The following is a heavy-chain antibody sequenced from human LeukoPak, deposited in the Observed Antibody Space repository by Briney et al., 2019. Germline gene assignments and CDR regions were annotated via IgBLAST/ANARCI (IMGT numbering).Heavy chain of an antibody. Sequence: GGSLRLSCAASGFTFSSYGMHWVRQAPGKGLEWVAFIRYDGSNKYYADAVKGRFTISRDNSKNTLYLQMNSLRDEDTALYYCAIHGGGTIRIEAFDVWGQGTMVTISS. CDR1: GFTFSSYG. CDR2: IRYDGSNK. D-gene: IGHD3-3*01. J-gene: IGHJ3*01. CDR3: AIHGGGTIRIEAFDV. V-gene: IGHV3-30*02.